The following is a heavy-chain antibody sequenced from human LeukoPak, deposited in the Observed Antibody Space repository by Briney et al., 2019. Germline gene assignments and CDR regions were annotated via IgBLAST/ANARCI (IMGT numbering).Heavy chain of an antibody. CDR3: ARDKVVGATHFDY. CDR2: IKQDGSDK. V-gene: IGHV3-7*01. J-gene: IGHJ4*02. D-gene: IGHD1-26*01. CDR1: GFTFSSYW. Sequence: GGSLRLPCVASGFTFSSYWMSWVRQAPGKGLEWVANIKQDGSDKNYVDSVKGRFTISRDNAKNSLYLQMHSLRAEDTAVYYCARDKVVGATHFDYWGQGTLVTVSS.